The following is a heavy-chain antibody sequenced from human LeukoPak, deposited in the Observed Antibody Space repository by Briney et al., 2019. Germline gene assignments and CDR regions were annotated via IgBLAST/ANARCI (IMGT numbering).Heavy chain of an antibody. CDR1: SGSIKSYY. Sequence: SETLSLTCSVSSGSIKSYYWGWIRQSPGKGLEWIGYIYHTGLANYNPSLKSRVSMSVDTSRNQFSLNLRSMTAADTAVYYCVRYDSGGYSWFAPWGQGILVTVSS. CDR3: VRYDSGGYSWFAP. D-gene: IGHD3-10*01. J-gene: IGHJ5*02. V-gene: IGHV4-59*08. CDR2: IYHTGLA.